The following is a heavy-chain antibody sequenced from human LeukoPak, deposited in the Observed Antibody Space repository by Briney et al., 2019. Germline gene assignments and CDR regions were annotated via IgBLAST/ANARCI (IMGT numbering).Heavy chain of an antibody. J-gene: IGHJ5*02. D-gene: IGHD1-14*01. CDR1: GGSISSYY. CDR3: ARDQEGTTWHKGGFDP. CDR2: IFYSGRT. V-gene: IGHV4-59*12. Sequence: SETLSLTCTVSGGSISSYYWSWIRQPPGKGLEWIGYIFYSGRTNYNPSLKSRVTISVDTSKNQFSLKLTSVTAADTAVYYCARDQEGTTWHKGGFDPWGQGTLVTVSS.